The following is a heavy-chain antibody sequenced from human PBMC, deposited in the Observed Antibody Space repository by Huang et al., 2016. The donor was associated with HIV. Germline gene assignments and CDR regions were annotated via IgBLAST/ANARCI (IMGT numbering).Heavy chain of an antibody. D-gene: IGHD2-8*01. J-gene: IGHJ4*02. CDR1: GFAFSQYA. CDR2: IGGNRGDI. V-gene: IGHV3-9*01. CDR3: VIMDDYFDY. Sequence: VQLVESGGGLVQPGWSLRLSCAASGFAFSQYAVHWVRKSPGKGLEWVSGIGGNRGDIAYAASVRGGFVISRDNAKKSLYLKMNGLRLEDTALYFCVIMDDYFDYWGQGVLVGVSS.